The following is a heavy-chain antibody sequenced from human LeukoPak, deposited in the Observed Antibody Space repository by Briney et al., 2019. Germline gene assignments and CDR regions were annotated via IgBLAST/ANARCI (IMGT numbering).Heavy chain of an antibody. CDR2: IYTSGST. Sequence: PSETLSLTCTVSGGSISSYYWSWIRQPAGKGLEWIGRIYTSGSTNYNPSLKSRVTMSVGTSKNQFSLKLSSVTAADTAVYYCARDKPIYDSSGYPWSDYYYYYMDVWGKGTTVTISS. V-gene: IGHV4-4*07. CDR3: ARDKPIYDSSGYPWSDYYYYYMDV. J-gene: IGHJ6*03. D-gene: IGHD3-22*01. CDR1: GGSISSYY.